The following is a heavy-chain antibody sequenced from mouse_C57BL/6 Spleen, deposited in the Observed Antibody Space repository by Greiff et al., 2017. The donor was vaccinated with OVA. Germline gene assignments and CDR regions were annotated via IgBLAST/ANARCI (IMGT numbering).Heavy chain of an antibody. J-gene: IGHJ2*01. V-gene: IGHV1-52*01. CDR2: IDPSDSET. CDR1: GYTFTSYW. D-gene: IGHD2-1*01. CDR3: ARSEGNYYFDY. Sequence: QVQLKQPGAELVRPGSSVKLSCKASGYTFTSYWMHWVKQRPIQGLEWIGNIDPSDSETHYNQKFKDKATLTVDKSSSTAYMQLSSLTSEDSAVYYCARSEGNYYFDYWGQGTTLTVSS.